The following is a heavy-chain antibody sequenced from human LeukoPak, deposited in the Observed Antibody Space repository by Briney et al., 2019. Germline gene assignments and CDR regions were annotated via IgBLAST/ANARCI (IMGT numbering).Heavy chain of an antibody. CDR3: AAAPQTYRYLGS. D-gene: IGHD3-16*02. J-gene: IGHJ4*02. Sequence: GGSLRLSCAASGFTFSSYSMNWVRQAPGKGLEWVSSISSSSSYIYYADSVKGRFTISRDNAKNSLYLQMNSLRAEDTAVYYCAAAPQTYRYLGSWDPGTLVTVSS. V-gene: IGHV3-21*01. CDR1: GFTFSSYS. CDR2: ISSSSSYI.